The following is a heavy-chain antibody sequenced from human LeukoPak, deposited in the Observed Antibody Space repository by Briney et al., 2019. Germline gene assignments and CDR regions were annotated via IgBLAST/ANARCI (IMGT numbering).Heavy chain of an antibody. J-gene: IGHJ3*02. CDR3: ARGHPETIVGGAFDI. V-gene: IGHV4-38-2*02. Sequence: PSETLSLTCSVSGYSISNGYYWGWIRQPPGKGLEWIGSIDHSGGSYYNPSLKSRVTMSVDTSKNQFSLKLSSVTAADTAVYYCARGHPETIVGGAFDIWGQGTMVTVSS. CDR2: IDHSGGS. CDR1: GYSISNGYY. D-gene: IGHD3-22*01.